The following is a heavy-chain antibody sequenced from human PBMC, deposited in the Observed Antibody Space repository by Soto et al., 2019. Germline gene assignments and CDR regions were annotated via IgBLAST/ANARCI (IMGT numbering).Heavy chain of an antibody. CDR2: ISYDGSDI. J-gene: IGHJ5*02. V-gene: IGHV3-30-3*01. Sequence: PGGSLRLSCAASGFMFSTYAMHWVRQAPGKGLEWVAVISYDGSDIYYGDSGKGRFTISRDNSRNTLYLEMNSLQTEDTAVFYCARDQGRTVTRGDWFDPWGQGTLGTVSS. CDR1: GFMFSTYA. D-gene: IGHD6-19*01. CDR3: ARDQGRTVTRGDWFDP.